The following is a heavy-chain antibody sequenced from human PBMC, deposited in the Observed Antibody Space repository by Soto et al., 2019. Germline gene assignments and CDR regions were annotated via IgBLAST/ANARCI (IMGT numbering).Heavy chain of an antibody. CDR3: AKVLPGYCSSTSCPKDVIFDD. V-gene: IGHV3-23*01. D-gene: IGHD2-2*01. Sequence: GGSQRLSCAASGFTFSSYAMSWVRQAPGKGLEWVSAISGSGGSTYYADSVKGRFTISRDNSKNTLYLQMNSLRAEDTAVYYCAKVLPGYCSSTSCPKDVIFDDWCQGTL. CDR1: GFTFSSYA. CDR2: ISGSGGST. J-gene: IGHJ4*02.